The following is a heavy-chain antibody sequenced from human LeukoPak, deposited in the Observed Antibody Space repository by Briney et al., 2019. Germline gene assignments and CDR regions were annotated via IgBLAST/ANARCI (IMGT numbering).Heavy chain of an antibody. D-gene: IGHD3-10*02. CDR1: GFTFSSYE. V-gene: IGHV3-48*03. CDR2: TSSSGSTI. Sequence: GGSLRLSCAASGFTFSSYEMNWVRQAPGKGLEWVSYTSSSGSTIYYADSVKGRFTISRDNAKNSLYLQMNSLRAEDTAVYYCAELGITKIGGVWGKGTTVTISS. J-gene: IGHJ6*04. CDR3: AELGITKIGGV.